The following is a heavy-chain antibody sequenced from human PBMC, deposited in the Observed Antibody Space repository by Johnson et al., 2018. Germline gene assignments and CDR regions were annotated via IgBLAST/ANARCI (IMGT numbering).Heavy chain of an antibody. D-gene: IGHD1-26*01. V-gene: IGHV3-30-3*01. Sequence: QLVQSGGGVVQPGRSLRVSCAASGFSFSTYTMHWVRQAPGKGLEWVAIISYDGNHKFYADSVKGRFTISRDNSKNTLYLQMNSLSTDDTSVYYCARSWPSGSYWLGAFDIWGQGTMVTVSS. CDR2: ISYDGNHK. CDR3: ARSWPSGSYWLGAFDI. J-gene: IGHJ3*02. CDR1: GFSFSTYT.